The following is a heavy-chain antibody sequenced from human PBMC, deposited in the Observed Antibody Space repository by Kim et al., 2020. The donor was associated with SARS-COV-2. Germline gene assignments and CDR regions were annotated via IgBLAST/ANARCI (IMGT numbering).Heavy chain of an antibody. D-gene: IGHD3-16*01. CDR3: AKDVRYDENGMDV. J-gene: IGHJ6*02. Sequence: GGSLRLSCAASEFTFSSFGMHWVRQAPGKGLEWVAVTSYDGTNKYYADSGKGRFTISRDNSKNTLYLQMNSLRVEDTAVYYCAKDVRYDENGMDVWGQGTTVTVSS. CDR1: EFTFSSFG. V-gene: IGHV3-30*18. CDR2: TSYDGTNK.